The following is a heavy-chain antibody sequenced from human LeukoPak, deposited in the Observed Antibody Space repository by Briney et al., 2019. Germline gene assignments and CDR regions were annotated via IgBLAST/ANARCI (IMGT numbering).Heavy chain of an antibody. Sequence: ASVNVSCKASGYIFTDYDINWVRQAAGQGLERMGWMSPNNGATGYAQKFQGRVTMTRDTSISTAYMELSSLRSEDTAVYGCTRGSPQSSISDYWGQGTLVTVSS. V-gene: IGHV1-8*01. CDR2: MSPNNGAT. CDR3: TRGSPQSSISDY. CDR1: GYIFTDYD. J-gene: IGHJ4*02. D-gene: IGHD6-13*01.